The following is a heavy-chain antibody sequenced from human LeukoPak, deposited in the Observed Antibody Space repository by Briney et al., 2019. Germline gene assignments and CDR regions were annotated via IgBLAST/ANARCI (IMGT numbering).Heavy chain of an antibody. V-gene: IGHV1-46*01. CDR3: ARERGQWELPPFPDY. Sequence: ASVKVSCKASGYTFTSYYMHWVRQAPGQGPEWMGIINPSGGSTSYAQKFQGRVTMTRDTSTSTVYMELSSLRSEDTAVYYCARERGQWELPPFPDYWGQGTLVTVSS. D-gene: IGHD1-26*01. CDR1: GYTFTSYY. CDR2: INPSGGST. J-gene: IGHJ4*02.